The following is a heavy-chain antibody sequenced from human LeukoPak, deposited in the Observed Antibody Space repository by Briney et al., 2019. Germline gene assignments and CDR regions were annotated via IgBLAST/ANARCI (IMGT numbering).Heavy chain of an antibody. J-gene: IGHJ5*02. CDR3: ARGDYDILTGLRFDP. Sequence: SETLSLTCAVYGGSLSVYYWSWIRQPPGKGLEWIGEINHSGSTNYNPSLKSRVTISVDTSKNQFSLKLTSVTAADTAVYYCARGDYDILTGLRFDPWGQGTPVTVSS. V-gene: IGHV4-34*01. CDR1: GGSLSVYY. CDR2: INHSGST. D-gene: IGHD3-9*01.